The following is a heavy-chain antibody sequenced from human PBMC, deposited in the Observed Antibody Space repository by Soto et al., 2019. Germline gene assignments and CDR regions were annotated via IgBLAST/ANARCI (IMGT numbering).Heavy chain of an antibody. Sequence: SETLSLTCTVSGGSISSFYWSWIRQPPGKGLEWIGYIYYSGNTNYNPSLKSRVTISVDTSKNQFSLKLSSVTAADTAVYYCARDLGDVDTAMANYFDYWGQGTLVTVSS. CDR3: ARDLGDVDTAMANYFDY. D-gene: IGHD5-18*01. V-gene: IGHV4-59*01. CDR2: IYYSGNT. J-gene: IGHJ4*02. CDR1: GGSISSFY.